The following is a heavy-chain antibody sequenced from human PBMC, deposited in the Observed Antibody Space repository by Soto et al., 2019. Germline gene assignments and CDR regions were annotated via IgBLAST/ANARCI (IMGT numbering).Heavy chain of an antibody. V-gene: IGHV3-48*01. CDR2: ISSSSSTI. J-gene: IGHJ3*02. CDR3: ARDAPPPGVVVVAATPVDAFDI. Sequence: EVQLVESGGGLVQPGGSLRLSCAASGFTFSSYSMNWVRQAPGKGLEWVSYISSSSSTIYYADSVKGRFTISRDNAKNSLYLQMNSLRAEDTAVYYCARDAPPPGVVVVAATPVDAFDIWGQGTMVTVSS. D-gene: IGHD2-15*01. CDR1: GFTFSSYS.